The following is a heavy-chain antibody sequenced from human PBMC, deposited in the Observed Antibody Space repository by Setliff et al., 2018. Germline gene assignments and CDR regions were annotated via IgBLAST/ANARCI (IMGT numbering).Heavy chain of an antibody. CDR1: GYTFTFYD. V-gene: IGHV1-8*01. CDR3: ATVKRGGTSGTSYLYYYMDV. Sequence: GASVKVSCKASGYTFTFYDINWVRQATGRGLEWIGWMNPQNGNTGYAQKFQGRVTMTRNTSISTAYMELSSLRSDDTAVYYCATVKRGGTSGTSYLYYYMDVWGKGTTVTVSS. D-gene: IGHD3-10*01. J-gene: IGHJ6*03. CDR2: MNPQNGNT.